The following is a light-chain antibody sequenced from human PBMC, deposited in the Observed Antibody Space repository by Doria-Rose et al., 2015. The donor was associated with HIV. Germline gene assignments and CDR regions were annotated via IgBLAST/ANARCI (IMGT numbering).Light chain of an antibody. CDR1: STDVGSYNH. CDR2: EVT. CDR3: SSYAGSWV. V-gene: IGLV2-8*01. J-gene: IGLJ3*02. Sequence: QSVLTQPPSASGSPGQSVTISCAGTSTDVGSYNHVSWYQHHPGKAPKLIIYEVTKRPSGVPDRFSGSKSGKTASLAVSGLQAEDEADYYCSSYAGSWVFGGGTKLTVL.